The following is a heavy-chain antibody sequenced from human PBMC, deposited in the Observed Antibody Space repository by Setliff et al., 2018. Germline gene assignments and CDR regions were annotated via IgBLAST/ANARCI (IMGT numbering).Heavy chain of an antibody. CDR3: ARDRIPSSSWYGLNWFDP. CDR2: MNPNSGNT. D-gene: IGHD6-13*01. V-gene: IGHV1-8*02. CDR1: GYTFTSYD. Sequence: GASVKVSCKASGYTFTSYDINWVRQATGQGLEWMGWMNPNSGNTGYAQKFQGRVTMTRNTSISTAYMELSSLRSEDTAVYYCARDRIPSSSWYGLNWFDPWGQGTLVTVSS. J-gene: IGHJ5*02.